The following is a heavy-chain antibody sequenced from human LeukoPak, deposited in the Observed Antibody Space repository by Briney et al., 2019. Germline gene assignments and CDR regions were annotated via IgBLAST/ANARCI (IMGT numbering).Heavy chain of an antibody. J-gene: IGHJ4*02. D-gene: IGHD3-10*01. V-gene: IGHV4-34*01. CDR3: ARGYYYGSGSYYY. CDR2: INHSGST. Sequence: PSETLSLTCAVYGGSFSGYYWSWIHQPPGKGLEWIGEINHSGSTNYNPSLKSRVTISVDTSKNQFSLKLGSVTAADTAVYYCARGYYYGSGSYYYWGRETLVTVSS. CDR1: GGSFSGYY.